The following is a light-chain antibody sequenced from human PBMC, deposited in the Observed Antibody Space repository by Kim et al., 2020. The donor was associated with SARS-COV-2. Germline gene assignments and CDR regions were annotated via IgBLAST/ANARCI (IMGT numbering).Light chain of an antibody. J-gene: IGLJ3*02. CDR3: AAWDNRLNWV. V-gene: IGLV1-47*02. CDR2: STT. CDR1: SSNIGSNY. Sequence: ELTQPPSASGAPGQRVTISCSGSSSNIGSNYVYWYQQLPGTAPKLLIYSTTQRRSGVPDRFSGSKSGTSASLAISGLRSEDEADYYCAAWDNRLNWVFGGGTQLTVL.